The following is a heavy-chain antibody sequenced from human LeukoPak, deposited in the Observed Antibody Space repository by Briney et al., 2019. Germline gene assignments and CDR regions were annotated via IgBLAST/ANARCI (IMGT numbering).Heavy chain of an antibody. Sequence: QTGGSLRLSCAASGFTFSSFEMNWVRQAPGKGLEWVSAISGSGGTTYHADSVKGRFTVSRDNSKNTLYLQMNSLRADDTAVYYCARDVGVLDYWGQGTLVTVSS. J-gene: IGHJ4*02. CDR3: ARDVGVLDY. V-gene: IGHV3-23*01. D-gene: IGHD3-10*01. CDR1: GFTFSSFE. CDR2: ISGSGGTT.